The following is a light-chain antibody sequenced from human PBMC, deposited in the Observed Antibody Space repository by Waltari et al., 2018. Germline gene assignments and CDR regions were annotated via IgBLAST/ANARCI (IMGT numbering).Light chain of an antibody. J-gene: IGKJ4*01. CDR1: QGHRTL. Sequence: DIQVTQSPSSLSASVGDSFTITCRTSQGHRTLLNWYQQKPGKPPKLLIFAASALQSGVSSRFSGSGSQTDFTLTIRNLQPEDFATYYCQQSYRAPQTFGGGTK. V-gene: IGKV1-39*01. CDR3: QQSYRAPQT. CDR2: AAS.